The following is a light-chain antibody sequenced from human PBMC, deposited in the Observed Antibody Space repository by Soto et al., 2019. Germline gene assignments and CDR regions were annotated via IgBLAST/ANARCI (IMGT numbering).Light chain of an antibody. V-gene: IGKV3-20*01. CDR1: QSVTSSY. CDR3: QQYGSSPPLS. CDR2: GAS. Sequence: EIVLTQSPGTLSLSPGERATLSCRASQSVTSSYLAWYQQKPGQAPRLLIYGASSRATGIPDRFSGSGSGTDFTRTISRREPEDFAVYYCQQYGSSPPLSFGGGTKVEIK. J-gene: IGKJ4*01.